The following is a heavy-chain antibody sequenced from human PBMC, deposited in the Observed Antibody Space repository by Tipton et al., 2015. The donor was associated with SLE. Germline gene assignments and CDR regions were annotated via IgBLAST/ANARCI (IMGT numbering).Heavy chain of an antibody. D-gene: IGHD3-22*01. CDR2: IYNSGST. Sequence: TLSLTCAVSGGSISSGGYSWSWIRQPPGKGLEWIGDIYNSGSTRYNPSLKSRVTISVDTSKNQFSLKLSSVTAADTAVYYCARHRDYYDKSGFDYWGQGTLVTVSS. CDR3: ARHRDYYDKSGFDY. J-gene: IGHJ4*02. V-gene: IGHV4-61*08. CDR1: GGSISSGGYS.